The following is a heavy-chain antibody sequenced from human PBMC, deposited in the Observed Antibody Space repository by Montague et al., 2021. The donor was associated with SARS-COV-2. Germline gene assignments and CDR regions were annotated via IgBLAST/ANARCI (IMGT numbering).Heavy chain of an antibody. Sequence: TRSLTCTVSGGSISSYYWSWIRQPPGKGLEWIGYIYYSGSTNYNPSLKSRVTISVDTSKNQFSLKLSSVTAADTAVYYCARGSGWMGNAFDIWGQGTMVTVSS. CDR3: ARGSGWMGNAFDI. CDR1: GGSISSYY. V-gene: IGHV4-59*01. D-gene: IGHD6-19*01. CDR2: IYYSGST. J-gene: IGHJ3*02.